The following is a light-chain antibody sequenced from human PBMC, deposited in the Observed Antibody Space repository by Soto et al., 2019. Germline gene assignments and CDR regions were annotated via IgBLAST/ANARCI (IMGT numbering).Light chain of an antibody. CDR1: QTISSW. CDR3: QQYNSYTIT. Sequence: DIQINQSPSTLSGSVGDRATITCRDSQTISSWLAWYQQKPGKAPKLLIYKASTLKSGVPSMFSGSGSGTEFTLTISSLQPDDFATYYCQQYNSYTITFGQGTRLEI. J-gene: IGKJ5*01. V-gene: IGKV1-5*03. CDR2: KAS.